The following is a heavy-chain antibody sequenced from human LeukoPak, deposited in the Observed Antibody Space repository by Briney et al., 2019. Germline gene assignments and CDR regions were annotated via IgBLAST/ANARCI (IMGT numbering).Heavy chain of an antibody. CDR3: ARGAADFWSGYYGYFDY. CDR1: GFTFSSYG. J-gene: IGHJ4*02. Sequence: PGRSLRLSCAASGFTFSSYGMHWVRQAPGKGLEWVAVIWYDGSNKYYADSVKGLFTISRDNSKNTLYLQMNSLRAEDTAVYYCARGAADFWSGYYGYFDYWGQGTLVTVSS. V-gene: IGHV3-33*01. D-gene: IGHD3-3*01. CDR2: IWYDGSNK.